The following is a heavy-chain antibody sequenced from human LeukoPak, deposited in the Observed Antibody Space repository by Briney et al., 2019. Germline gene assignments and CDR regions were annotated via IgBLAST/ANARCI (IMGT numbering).Heavy chain of an antibody. CDR2: INGGGDKT. V-gene: IGHV3-23*01. J-gene: IGHJ4*02. CDR3: AKDYGYYYGSGSYGVDY. CDR1: GFSFTSYA. D-gene: IGHD3-10*01. Sequence: GGSLRLSCAASGFSFTSYAMSWVRQAPGKGLEWVSGINGGGDKTYYRDSVKGRFTISRDNSKNTLYLQMNSLRAEDTAVYYCAKDYGYYYGSGSYGVDYWDQGTLVTVSS.